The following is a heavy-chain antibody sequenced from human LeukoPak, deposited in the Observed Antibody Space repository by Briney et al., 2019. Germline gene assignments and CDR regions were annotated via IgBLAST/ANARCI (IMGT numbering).Heavy chain of an antibody. J-gene: IGHJ4*02. V-gene: IGHV1-46*01. D-gene: IGHD6-13*01. CDR2: INPSGGST. Sequence: ASVKVSCKASGYTFTSYYMHWVRQAPGQGLEWMGIINPSGGSTSYAQKFQGRVTMTRDTSTSTVYMELSSLRSEDTAVYYCARDFPGEAAAGNFDYWGQGTLVTVSS. CDR1: GYTFTSYY. CDR3: ARDFPGEAAAGNFDY.